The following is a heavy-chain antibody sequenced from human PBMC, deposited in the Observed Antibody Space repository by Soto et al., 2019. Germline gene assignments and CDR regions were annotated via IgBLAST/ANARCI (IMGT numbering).Heavy chain of an antibody. Sequence: PSETLSLTCAVYGGSFSGYYWSWIRQPPGKGLEWIGEINHSGSTNYNPSLKSRVTISVDTSKNQFSLKLSSVTAADTAVYYCASLGPDTAMTRGQAFDIWGQGTMVTXSS. J-gene: IGHJ3*02. CDR2: INHSGST. V-gene: IGHV4-34*01. CDR3: ASLGPDTAMTRGQAFDI. D-gene: IGHD5-18*01. CDR1: GGSFSGYY.